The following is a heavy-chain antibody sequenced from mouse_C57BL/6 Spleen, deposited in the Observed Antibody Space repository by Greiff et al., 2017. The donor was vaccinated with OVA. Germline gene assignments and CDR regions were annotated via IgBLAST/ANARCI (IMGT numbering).Heavy chain of an antibody. CDR3: AIYYGYDEGFAY. D-gene: IGHD2-2*01. CDR2: INPNNGGT. J-gene: IGHJ3*01. CDR1: GYTFTDYN. V-gene: IGHV1-22*01. Sequence: EVKLMESGPELVKPGASVKMSCKASGYTFTDYNMHWVKQSHGKSLEWIGYINPNNGGTSYNQKFKGKATLTVNKSSSTAYMELRSLTSEDSAVYYCAIYYGYDEGFAYWGQGTLVTVSA.